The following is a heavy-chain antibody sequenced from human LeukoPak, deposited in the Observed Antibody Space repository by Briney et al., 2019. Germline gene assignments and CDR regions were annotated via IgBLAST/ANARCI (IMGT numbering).Heavy chain of an antibody. D-gene: IGHD3-9*01. J-gene: IGHJ6*03. V-gene: IGHV1-2*02. CDR3: ARGPTSYYDILTGYDTAEGYYYYYYMDA. Sequence: GASVKVSCKASGYTFTGYYMHWVRQAPGQGLEWMGWINPNSGGTNYAQKFQGRVTMTRDTSISTAYMELSRLRSDDTAVYYCARGPTSYYDILTGYDTAEGYYYYYYMDAWGKGTTVTISS. CDR1: GYTFTGYY. CDR2: INPNSGGT.